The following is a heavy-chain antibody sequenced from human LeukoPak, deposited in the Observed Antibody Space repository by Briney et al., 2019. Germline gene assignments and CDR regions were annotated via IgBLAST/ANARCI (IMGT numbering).Heavy chain of an antibody. CDR3: AKDRGYSYGRLEGFDY. Sequence: GGSLRLSCAASGFTFSSYEMNWVRQAPGKGLEWVSAISGSGGSTYYADSVKGRFTISRDNSKNTLYLQMNSLRAEDTAVYYCAKDRGYSYGRLEGFDYWGQGTLVTVSS. CDR1: GFTFSSYE. V-gene: IGHV3-23*01. CDR2: ISGSGGST. J-gene: IGHJ4*02. D-gene: IGHD5-18*01.